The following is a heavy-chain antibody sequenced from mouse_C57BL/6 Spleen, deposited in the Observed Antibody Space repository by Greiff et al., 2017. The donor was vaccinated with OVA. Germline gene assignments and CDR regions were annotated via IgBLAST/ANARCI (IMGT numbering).Heavy chain of an antibody. Sequence: EVKVVESGGGLVKPGGSLKLSCAASGFTFSDYGMHWVRQAPEKGLEWVAYIGSGSSTIYYADTVKGRFTISRDNAKNTLFLQMTSLRSEDTAMYYFAKGNWDYWGQGTSVTVSS. V-gene: IGHV5-17*01. CDR3: AKGNWDY. D-gene: IGHD2-1*01. CDR1: GFTFSDYG. J-gene: IGHJ4*01. CDR2: IGSGSSTI.